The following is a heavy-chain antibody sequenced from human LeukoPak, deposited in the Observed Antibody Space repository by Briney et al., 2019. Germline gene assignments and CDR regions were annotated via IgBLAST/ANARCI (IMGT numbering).Heavy chain of an antibody. CDR1: GGSFSSYY. Sequence: SETLSLTCTVSGGSFSSYYWSWIRQAPGKGLAWIGYMYYGGSSNYNASLKSRVTISVDMSKNQFSLKLSSVTAADTAIYYCARDVCFGGSCYSDYFDYWGQGILVTVSS. J-gene: IGHJ4*02. CDR3: ARDVCFGGSCYSDYFDY. D-gene: IGHD2-15*01. V-gene: IGHV4-59*01. CDR2: MYYGGSS.